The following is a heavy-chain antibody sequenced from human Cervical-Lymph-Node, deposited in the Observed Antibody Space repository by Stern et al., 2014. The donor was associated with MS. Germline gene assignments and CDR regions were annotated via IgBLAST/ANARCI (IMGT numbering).Heavy chain of an antibody. CDR3: ARASEQWLAPGWYFDL. J-gene: IGHJ2*01. CDR1: GDSVSSNSAA. CDR2: TYYRSKWYN. Sequence: QVQLVESGPGLVKPSQTLSLTCAISGDSVSSNSAAWNWIRQSPSRGLEWLGRTYYRSKWYNDYAVSVKSRITINPDTSKNQFSLQLNSVTPEDTAVYYCARASEQWLAPGWYFDLWGRGTLVTVSS. D-gene: IGHD6-19*01. V-gene: IGHV6-1*01.